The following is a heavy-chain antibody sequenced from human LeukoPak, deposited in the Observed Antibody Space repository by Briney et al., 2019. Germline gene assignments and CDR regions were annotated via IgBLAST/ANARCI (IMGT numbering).Heavy chain of an antibody. Sequence: SVKVSCTASGGTFSSYAISWVRQAPGQGLEWMGGIIPIFGTANYAQKFQGRVTITADESTSTAYMELSSLRSEDTAVYYCARVGGFWSGFPIDYWGQGTLVTVSS. V-gene: IGHV1-69*13. CDR1: GGTFSSYA. CDR3: ARVGGFWSGFPIDY. J-gene: IGHJ4*02. CDR2: IIPIFGTA. D-gene: IGHD3-3*01.